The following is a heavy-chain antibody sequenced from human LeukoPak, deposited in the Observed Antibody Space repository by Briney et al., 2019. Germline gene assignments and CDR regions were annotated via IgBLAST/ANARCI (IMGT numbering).Heavy chain of an antibody. CDR2: IISRGTTI. CDR3: ARVYETSGYKPPPPHY. CDR1: GLPFSSYE. D-gene: IGHD3-22*01. Sequence: SGGSLRLSCAPSGLPFSSYEMNWVRQAPGGRLEWISYIISRGTTIYYADSVKGRVSISRDKVENSLYLQMNRLRAEDTDVYYSARVYETSGYKPPPPHYGGQGTRVSVSS. J-gene: IGHJ4*02. V-gene: IGHV3-48*03.